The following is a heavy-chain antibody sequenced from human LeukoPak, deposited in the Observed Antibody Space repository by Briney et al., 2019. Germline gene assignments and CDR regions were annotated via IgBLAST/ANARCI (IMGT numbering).Heavy chain of an antibody. CDR2: ISGSSSTI. V-gene: IGHV3-48*01. D-gene: IGHD2-2*01. CDR3: ARDLVPA. J-gene: IGHJ5*02. Sequence: GGSLRLSCAASGFTFSSYSMNWVRQAPGKGLEWVSYISGSSSTIYYADSVKGRFTISRDNAKNSLYLQMNSLRAEDTAVYYCARDLVPAWGQGTLVTVSS. CDR1: GFTFSSYS.